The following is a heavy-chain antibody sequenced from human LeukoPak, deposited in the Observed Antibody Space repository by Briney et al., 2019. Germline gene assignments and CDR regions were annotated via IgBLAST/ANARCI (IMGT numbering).Heavy chain of an antibody. Sequence: SETLSLTCTVSGDSISSSNYYGGWVRQPPGKGLEGFGSIYYSGTSCFNPSLESRVTMSVDTSKNQFSLKLNSVTAADTAVYHCRAIAVTGLPNDYWGPGTLVTVSS. CDR1: GDSISSSNYY. CDR2: IYYSGTS. J-gene: IGHJ4*02. D-gene: IGHD6-19*01. CDR3: RAIAVTGLPNDY. V-gene: IGHV4-39*01.